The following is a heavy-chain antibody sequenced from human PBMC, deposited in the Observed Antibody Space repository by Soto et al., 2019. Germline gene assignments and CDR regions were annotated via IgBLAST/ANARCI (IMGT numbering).Heavy chain of an antibody. Sequence: SETLSLTCTVSGGSISSGDYHWSWIRQPPGKGLEWIGYIYYSGSTYYNPSLKSRVTISVDTSKNQFSLKLSSVTAADTAAYYCARAQYYDFWSGYYISGYYFDYWGQGTLVTVSS. J-gene: IGHJ4*02. CDR3: ARAQYYDFWSGYYISGYYFDY. V-gene: IGHV4-30-4*01. D-gene: IGHD3-3*01. CDR2: IYYSGST. CDR1: GGSISSGDYH.